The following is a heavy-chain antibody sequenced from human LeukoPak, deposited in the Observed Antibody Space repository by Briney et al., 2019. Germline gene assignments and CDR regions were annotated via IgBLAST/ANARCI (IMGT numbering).Heavy chain of an antibody. D-gene: IGHD3-3*01. V-gene: IGHV2-5*01. Sequence: SGLTLVNPTQTLTMTCTFSGFSLSTSGVGVGWIRQPPGKALEWLAPIYWSDDKRYSPSLRSRLTITKDTSKNQVALRMTNMDPVDTATYYCAHSRGLAGGFWSDSYDAFDIWGQGTMVTVSS. CDR2: IYWSDDK. CDR3: AHSRGLAGGFWSDSYDAFDI. CDR1: GFSLSTSGVG. J-gene: IGHJ3*02.